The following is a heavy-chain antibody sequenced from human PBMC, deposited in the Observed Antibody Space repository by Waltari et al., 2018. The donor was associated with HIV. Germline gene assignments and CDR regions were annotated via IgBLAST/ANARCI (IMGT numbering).Heavy chain of an antibody. V-gene: IGHV1-24*01. Sequence: QVQLVQSGAEVKKPGASVKVSCKVSGYTLTELSMHCVRQAPGKGLAWMGGFEPEDGETMYANEFQGRVTMTEDTSTYTAYRELSRLRSDDTAVYYCATGTSVVVVAATPGGMDVWGQGTTVTVSS. CDR2: FEPEDGET. J-gene: IGHJ6*02. CDR1: GYTLTELS. CDR3: ATGTSVVVVAATPGGMDV. D-gene: IGHD2-15*01.